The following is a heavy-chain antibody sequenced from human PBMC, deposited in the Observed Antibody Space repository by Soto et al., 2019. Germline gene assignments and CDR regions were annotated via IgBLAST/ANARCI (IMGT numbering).Heavy chain of an antibody. J-gene: IGHJ4*02. CDR3: AKRAWGYFYFDY. CDR1: GFTFSSYP. D-gene: IGHD1-26*01. Sequence: EVQLLESGGGLVQPGGSLRLSCAASGFTFSSYPMSWVRQAPGKGLEWVSVISGSGGSTYYADSVKGRFTISRANSKNTLYLQMNSLRAEDTAVYYCAKRAWGYFYFDYWGQGTLVTVSS. V-gene: IGHV3-23*01. CDR2: ISGSGGST.